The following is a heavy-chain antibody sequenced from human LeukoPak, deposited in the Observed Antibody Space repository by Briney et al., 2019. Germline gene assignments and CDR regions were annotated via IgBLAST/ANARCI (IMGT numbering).Heavy chain of an antibody. CDR3: VRDNAAADGALDY. J-gene: IGHJ4*02. V-gene: IGHV3-33*01. Sequence: GGSLRLSCVASGFSFSSHGMHWVRQAPGKGLEWVAVIWYDGSHRYYPDSVKGRFTISRDNSKNTLFLQMDSLRVDDTAVYYCVRDNAAADGALDYWGQGSLVTVSS. CDR2: IWYDGSHR. CDR1: GFSFSSHG. D-gene: IGHD5-24*01.